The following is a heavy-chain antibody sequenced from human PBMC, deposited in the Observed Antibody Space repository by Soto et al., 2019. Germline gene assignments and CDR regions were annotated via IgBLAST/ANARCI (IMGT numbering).Heavy chain of an antibody. CDR1: GGTFSSYA. CDR2: IIPIFGTA. CDR3: ARETGYCSGGSCYDY. V-gene: IGHV1-69*06. J-gene: IGHJ4*02. D-gene: IGHD2-15*01. Sequence: SVKVSCKASGGTFSSYAISWVRQAPGQGLEWMGGIIPIFGTANCAQKFQGRVTITADKSTSTAYMELSSLRSDDTAVYYCARETGYCSGGSCYDYWGQGTLVTVSS.